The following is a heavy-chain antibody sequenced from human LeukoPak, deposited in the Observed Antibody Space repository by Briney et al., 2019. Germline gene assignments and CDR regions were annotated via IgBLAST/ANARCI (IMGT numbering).Heavy chain of an antibody. CDR1: GFTFSSYA. CDR3: AKDLGRDLLRWFDP. Sequence: GGSLRLSCAASGFTFSSYAMSWVRQAPENGLEWVSTISDSGGSTYYADSVKGRFTISRDNSKNTLYLQMNSLRAEDTAIYYCAKDLGRDLLRWFDPWGQGTLVTVSS. V-gene: IGHV3-23*01. D-gene: IGHD1-26*01. J-gene: IGHJ5*02. CDR2: ISDSGGST.